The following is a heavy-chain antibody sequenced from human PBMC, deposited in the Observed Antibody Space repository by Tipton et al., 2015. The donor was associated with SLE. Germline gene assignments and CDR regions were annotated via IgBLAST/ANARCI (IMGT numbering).Heavy chain of an antibody. V-gene: IGHV4-59*01. J-gene: IGHJ6*02. Sequence: TLSLTCTVSGDSISNYYWSWFRQPPGKRLEWIGYINNTGTTDYNPSLKGRVTISVDTPKKQFSLTRSSVTAADTAVYFCARGPRAPLYYYYFYGLDVWGQGTTVTVSS. D-gene: IGHD3-16*01. CDR2: INNTGTT. CDR3: ARGPRAPLYYYYFYGLDV. CDR1: GDSISNYY.